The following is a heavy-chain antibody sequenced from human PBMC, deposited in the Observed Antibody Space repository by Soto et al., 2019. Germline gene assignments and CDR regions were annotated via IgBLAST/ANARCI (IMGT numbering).Heavy chain of an antibody. V-gene: IGHV2-5*02. CDR3: AHLLGGCSSDTCSPLRFDY. J-gene: IGHJ4*01. D-gene: IGHD2-2*01. Sequence: QITLKESGPTLVKPTQTLTLTCTFSGFSVSTHGEGVGWIRQPPGKALEWLALIYWDDDKRYSPSLKSRLTITKDTSKNQVVLTMTIMDPVDTATFYCAHLLGGCSSDTCSPLRFDYWGHGTLVTVSS. CDR2: IYWDDDK. CDR1: GFSVSTHGEG.